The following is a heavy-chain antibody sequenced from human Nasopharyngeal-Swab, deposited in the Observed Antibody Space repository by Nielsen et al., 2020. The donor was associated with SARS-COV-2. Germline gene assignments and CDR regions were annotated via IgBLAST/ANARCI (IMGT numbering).Heavy chain of an antibody. J-gene: IGHJ4*02. CDR1: GFSFSTYW. D-gene: IGHD4-11*01. Sequence: GESLKISCAASGFSFSTYWMRWVSQAPGKGLEWVANIKEDGSEKNYVESVRGRFTISRDNAKNSLYLQMSSLRAEDTAVYYCARDSDATLTESGFDFWGQVTLVTVSS. V-gene: IGHV3-7*01. CDR3: ARDSDATLTESGFDF. CDR2: IKEDGSEK.